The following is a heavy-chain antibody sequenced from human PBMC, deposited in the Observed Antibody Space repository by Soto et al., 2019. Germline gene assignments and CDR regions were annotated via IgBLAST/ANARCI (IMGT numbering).Heavy chain of an antibody. J-gene: IGHJ5*02. CDR2: IIPIFGTA. D-gene: IGHD3-22*01. CDR1: GGGKNSNS. Sequence: PAKVTSDAPGGGKNSNSRWSVRQDPKQGLVWMGGIIPIFGTANYAQKFQGRVTITADESTSTAYMELSSLRAEDTAVYYCARDRSLSRVAVSNHWFGPWGQGTLVTVSS. V-gene: IGHV1-69*01. CDR3: ARDRSLSRVAVSNHWFGP.